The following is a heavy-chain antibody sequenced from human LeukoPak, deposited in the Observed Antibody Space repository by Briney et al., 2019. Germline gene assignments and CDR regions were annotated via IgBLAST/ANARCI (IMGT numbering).Heavy chain of an antibody. D-gene: IGHD6-13*01. Sequence: PSETLSLTCTVSGYSISSGYYWGWIRQPPGKGLEWIGSIYSTGSINYNPSLKSRVTMSVDTSKNQFSLRLRSVTAADTAVYYCARQIASAGTAGFDFWGQGALVTVSS. J-gene: IGHJ4*02. V-gene: IGHV4-38-2*02. CDR1: GYSISSGYY. CDR3: ARQIASAGTAGFDF. CDR2: IYSTGSI.